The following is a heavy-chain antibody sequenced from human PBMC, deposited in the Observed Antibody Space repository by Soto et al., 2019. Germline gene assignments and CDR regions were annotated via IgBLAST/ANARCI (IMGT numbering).Heavy chain of an antibody. V-gene: IGHV1-69*13. CDR3: ARAPDTAMVTREYYFDY. CDR1: GGTFSSYA. D-gene: IGHD5-18*01. CDR2: IIPIFGTA. J-gene: IGHJ4*02. Sequence: SVKVSCKASGGTFSSYAISWVRQAPGQGLEWMGGIIPIFGTANYAQKFQGRVTITADESTSTAYMELSSLRSEDTAVYYCARAPDTAMVTREYYFDYWGQGTLVTVSS.